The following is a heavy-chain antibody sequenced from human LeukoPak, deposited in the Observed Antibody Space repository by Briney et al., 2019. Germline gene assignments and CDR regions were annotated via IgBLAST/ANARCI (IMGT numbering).Heavy chain of an antibody. Sequence: PSQTLSLTCTVSGGSISSGGYYWSWIRQPPGKGLEWIGYIYYSGSTYYNPSLKSRVTISVDTSKNQFSLKLSSVTAADTAVYYCARDGYYYGSGNWFDPWGQGTLVTVSS. V-gene: IGHV4-30-4*01. J-gene: IGHJ5*02. D-gene: IGHD3-10*01. CDR1: GGSISSGGYY. CDR2: IYYSGST. CDR3: ARDGYYYGSGNWFDP.